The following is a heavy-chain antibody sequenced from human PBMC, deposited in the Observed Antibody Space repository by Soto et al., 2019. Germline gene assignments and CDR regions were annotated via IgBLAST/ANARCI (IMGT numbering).Heavy chain of an antibody. CDR2: IASIGET. J-gene: IGHJ5*02. CDR1: GLSITDAELG. V-gene: IGHV2-26*01. Sequence: QVTLKESGPVLAKPTETLTLRCTVSGLSITDAELGVSWIRQPPGQPLEWLAQIASIGETSYRTFLKRRIAITKDTSKRQIVLTKTNMDQADTATYYCSRRHLADEVSPWFNPWGQGIPVTVAS. CDR3: SRRHLADEVSPWFNP.